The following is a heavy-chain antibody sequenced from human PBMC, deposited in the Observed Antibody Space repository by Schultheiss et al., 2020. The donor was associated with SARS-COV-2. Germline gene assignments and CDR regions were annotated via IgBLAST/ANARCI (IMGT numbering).Heavy chain of an antibody. J-gene: IGHJ5*02. D-gene: IGHD3-10*01. Sequence: SQTLSLTCAVYGGSFRGYYWSWIRQPPGKGLEWIGSIYHSGSTNYNPSLKSRVTISVDTSKNQFSLKLSSVTAADTAVYYCARNVMVRGFGWFDPWGQGTLVTVSS. V-gene: IGHV4-34*01. CDR2: IYHSGST. CDR1: GGSFRGYY. CDR3: ARNVMVRGFGWFDP.